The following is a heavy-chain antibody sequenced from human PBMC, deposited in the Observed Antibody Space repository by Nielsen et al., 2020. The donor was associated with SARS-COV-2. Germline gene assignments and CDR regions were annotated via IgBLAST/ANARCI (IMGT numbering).Heavy chain of an antibody. CDR1: GFTFDDYA. J-gene: IGHJ4*02. CDR3: AKDMGRYCSGGSCYSWASDH. V-gene: IGHV3-9*01. Sequence: SLKISCAASGFTFDDYAMHWVRQAPGKGLEWVSGISWNSGSIGYADSVKGRFTVSRDNSKSSLYLQMNSLRSEDTALYYCAKDMGRYCSGGSCYSWASDHWGQGTLVTVSS. D-gene: IGHD2-15*01. CDR2: ISWNSGSI.